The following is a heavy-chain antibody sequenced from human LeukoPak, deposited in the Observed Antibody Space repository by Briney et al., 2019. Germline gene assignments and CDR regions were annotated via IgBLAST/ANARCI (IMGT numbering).Heavy chain of an antibody. J-gene: IGHJ3*02. CDR1: GFTFSSYS. Sequence: GGSLRLSCAASGFTFSSYSMNWVRQAPGKGLEWVSYISSSSSDIYYADSVKGRFTISRDNAKNSLYLQMNSLRDEDTAVYYCAREYYYDRTHAFDIWGQGTMVTVSS. CDR2: ISSSSSDI. V-gene: IGHV3-48*02. CDR3: AREYYYDRTHAFDI. D-gene: IGHD3-22*01.